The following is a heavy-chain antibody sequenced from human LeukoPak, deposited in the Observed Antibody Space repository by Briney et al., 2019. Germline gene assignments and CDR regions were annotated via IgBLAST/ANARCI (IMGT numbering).Heavy chain of an antibody. J-gene: IGHJ6*02. CDR1: GFTFSSYG. CDR2: ISYDGSNK. D-gene: IGHD1-1*01. CDR3: AKVLSRGNESYYYYYGMDV. Sequence: PGRSLRLSCAASGFTFSSYGMHWVRQAPGKGLEWVAVISYDGSNKYYADSVKGRFTISRDNSKNTLYLQMNSLRAEDTAVYYCAKVLSRGNESYYYYYGMDVWGQGTTVTVSS. V-gene: IGHV3-30*18.